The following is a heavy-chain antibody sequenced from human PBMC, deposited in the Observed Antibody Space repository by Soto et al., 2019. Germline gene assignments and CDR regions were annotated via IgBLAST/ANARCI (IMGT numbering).Heavy chain of an antibody. D-gene: IGHD3-9*01. V-gene: IGHV3-74*01. CDR3: AREYYLLLTGYYTDS. CDR1: GFPFSSYW. CDR2: ISGDGVTT. Sequence: EVQLVESGGDLVQRGGSLRLSCAASGFPFSSYWMHWVRHTPGKGLDWVARISGDGVTTYYADSVTGRLTVSRDNAKNTLSLQISGLRADDTAVNYCAREYYLLLTGYYTDSWGQGTLVSVSS. J-gene: IGHJ4*02.